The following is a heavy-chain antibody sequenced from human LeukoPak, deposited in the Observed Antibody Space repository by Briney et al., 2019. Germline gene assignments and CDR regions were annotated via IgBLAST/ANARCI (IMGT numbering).Heavy chain of an antibody. Sequence: GGSLRLSCAASGFTFSSYWMHWVRQAPGRGLVWVSRINSDGSSTSYADSVKGRFTISRDNAKNTLYLQMNSLSAEGTAVYYCARWSSSPRQWDYWGQGALVTVSS. D-gene: IGHD2-8*01. V-gene: IGHV3-74*01. J-gene: IGHJ4*02. CDR3: ARWSSSPRQWDY. CDR1: GFTFSSYW. CDR2: INSDGSST.